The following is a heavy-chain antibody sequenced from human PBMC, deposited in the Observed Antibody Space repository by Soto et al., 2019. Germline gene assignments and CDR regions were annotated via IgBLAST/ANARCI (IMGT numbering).Heavy chain of an antibody. V-gene: IGHV4-39*01. J-gene: IGHJ5*01. CDR3: ARHRDPGYSSSWFNS. CDR1: GYSISSSVYC. Sequence: SETLSLTCTVSGYSISSSVYCWGWIRQPPGKGLEWIGSKYYTGTSHYNPSLNSRVTISVDTSNNQFSLKLTSVTAADTAVYYCARHRDPGYSSSWFNSWGQGTLVTVSS. CDR2: KYYTGTS. D-gene: IGHD6-13*01.